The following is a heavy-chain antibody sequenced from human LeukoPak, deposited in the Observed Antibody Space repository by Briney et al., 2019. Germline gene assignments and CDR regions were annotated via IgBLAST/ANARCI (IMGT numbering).Heavy chain of an antibody. CDR1: GGSISTYY. V-gene: IGHV4-59*01. CDR2: IYYSGST. J-gene: IGHJ4*02. D-gene: IGHD6-6*01. CDR3: ARLGRGSSAGFDF. Sequence: KASETLSLTCTVSGGSISTYYGNWIRQAPGKGLEWIGYIYYSGSTNYNPSLKSRVTMSVDTSRNQFSLKLSSVTAADTAVYFCARLGRGSSAGFDFWGQGILVTVSS.